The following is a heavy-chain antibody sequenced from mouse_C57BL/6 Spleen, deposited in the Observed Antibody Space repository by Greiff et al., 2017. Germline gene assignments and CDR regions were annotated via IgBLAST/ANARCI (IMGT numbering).Heavy chain of an antibody. CDR3: ARGTYFDV. Sequence: VQLKQSGPELVKPGASVKISCKASGYAFSSSWMNWVKQRPGKGLEWIGRIYPGDGDTNYNGKFKGKATLTADKSSSTAYMQLSSLTCEDSAVYFCARGTYFDVWGTGTTVTVSS. J-gene: IGHJ1*03. CDR1: GYAFSSSW. V-gene: IGHV1-82*01. CDR2: IYPGDGDT.